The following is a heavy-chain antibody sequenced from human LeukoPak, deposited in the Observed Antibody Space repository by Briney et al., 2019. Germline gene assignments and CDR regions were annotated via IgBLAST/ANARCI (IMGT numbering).Heavy chain of an antibody. V-gene: IGHV3-33*01. CDR1: GFTFSSYG. D-gene: IGHD5-12*01. CDR2: IWYDGSNK. J-gene: IGHJ4*02. CDR3: ARMLVATSYFDY. Sequence: GRSLRLSCAASGFTFSSYGMHWVRQAPGKGLEWVAVIWYDGSNKYYADSVKGRFTISRDNSKNTLYLQMNSLRAEDTAVYYCARMLVATSYFDYWGQGTLVTVSS.